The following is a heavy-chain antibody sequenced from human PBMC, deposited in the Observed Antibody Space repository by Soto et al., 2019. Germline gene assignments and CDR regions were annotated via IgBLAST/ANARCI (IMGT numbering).Heavy chain of an antibody. Sequence: QLHLQESGPGLVKPSETLSLTCSVSGGSISSSSYYWGWIRQPPGKGLEWIGSIYYSGSTYYNPSLTSRVTISVETSENHFSLKLTSVAAADAAVYCWARGDTVVVVDATVDFSWLDPGGQGALVTVSS. V-gene: IGHV4-39*02. CDR3: ARGDTVVVVDATVDFSWLDP. CDR1: GGSISSSSYY. CDR2: IYYSGST. D-gene: IGHD2-15*01. J-gene: IGHJ5*02.